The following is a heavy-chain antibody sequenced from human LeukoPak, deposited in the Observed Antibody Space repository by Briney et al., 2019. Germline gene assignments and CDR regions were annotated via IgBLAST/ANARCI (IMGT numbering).Heavy chain of an antibody. D-gene: IGHD1-14*01. Sequence: GGSLRLSCAASGFTVSSIYMTWVRQAPGKGLQWVSVIYSGGSTYYADSVKGRFTISRDNAKNSLYLQMNSLRAEDTAVYYCARAPSIPGYYYGMDVWGQGTTVTVSS. J-gene: IGHJ6*02. CDR1: GFTVSSIY. CDR3: ARAPSIPGYYYGMDV. V-gene: IGHV3-66*01. CDR2: IYSGGST.